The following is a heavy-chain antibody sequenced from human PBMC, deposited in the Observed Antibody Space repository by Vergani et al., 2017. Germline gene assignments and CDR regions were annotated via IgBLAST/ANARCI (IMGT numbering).Heavy chain of an antibody. D-gene: IGHD5-12*01. Sequence: EVQLLESGGDLVQPGGSLRLSCAASGFTFNHYAMNWVRQAPGKGLEWVSGISGSGGSTYYADSVKGRFTMSRDSSKNTLYLHMNSLSAGDTAVYYCAKANPRNSGYDYLYYYHAMDVWGQGTTVTVSS. CDR2: ISGSGGST. CDR1: GFTFNHYA. CDR3: AKANPRNSGYDYLYYYHAMDV. V-gene: IGHV3-23*01. J-gene: IGHJ6*02.